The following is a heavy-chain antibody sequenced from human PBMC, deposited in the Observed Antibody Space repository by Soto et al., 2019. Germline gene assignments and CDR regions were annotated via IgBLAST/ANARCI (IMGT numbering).Heavy chain of an antibody. CDR2: ISYDGSNK. CDR1: GFTFSSYA. J-gene: IGHJ4*02. V-gene: IGHV3-30-3*01. Sequence: ESGGGVVQPGRSLRLSCAASGFTFSSYAMHWVRQAPGKGLEWVAVISYDGSNKYYADSVKGRFTISRDNSKNTLYLQMNSLRAEDTAVYYCARDLETPYSSGWYDYWGQGTLVTVSS. CDR3: ARDLETPYSSGWYDY. D-gene: IGHD6-19*01.